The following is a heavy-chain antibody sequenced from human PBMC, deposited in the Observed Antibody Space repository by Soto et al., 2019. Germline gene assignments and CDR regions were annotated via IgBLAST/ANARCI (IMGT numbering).Heavy chain of an antibody. CDR2: IYYSGST. CDR3: ARSGVGGTFDI. Sequence: PSETLSLTCTVSGGTISSWYWSWIRQPPGKGLEWIGYIYYSGSTNCNPSLKSRVTISVDTSKNQFSLKLSSVTAADTAVYYCARSGVGGTFDIWGQGTMVTVSS. J-gene: IGHJ3*02. D-gene: IGHD1-26*01. V-gene: IGHV4-59*12. CDR1: GGTISSWY.